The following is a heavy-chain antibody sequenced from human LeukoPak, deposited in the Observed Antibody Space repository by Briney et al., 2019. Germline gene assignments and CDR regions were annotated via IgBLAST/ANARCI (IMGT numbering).Heavy chain of an antibody. D-gene: IGHD5-18*01. V-gene: IGHV4-31*03. CDR3: ARRKYSYGAYYGMDV. CDR1: GGSISSGGYY. J-gene: IGHJ6*02. Sequence: PSQTLSLTCTVSGGSISSGGYYWSWIRQHPGKGLEWIGYIYYSGSTYYNPSLKSRVTISVDTSKNQFSLKLSSVTAADTAVYYCARRKYSYGAYYGMDVWGQGTTVTVSS. CDR2: IYYSGST.